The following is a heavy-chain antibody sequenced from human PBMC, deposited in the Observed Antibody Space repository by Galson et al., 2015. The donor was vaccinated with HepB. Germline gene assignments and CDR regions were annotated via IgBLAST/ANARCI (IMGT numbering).Heavy chain of an antibody. CDR3: ARGAPVGVVGGTQINWFDP. CDR2: ISPYKRDT. CDR1: GYTFSSFS. J-gene: IGHJ5*02. V-gene: IGHV1-18*01. Sequence: SVKVSCKASGYTFSSFSITWVRQAPGQGLEWMGWISPYKRDTDYAQKFQGRVTMTTDTSTSTAYMELRSLRSDDTAVYFCARGAPVGVVGGTQINWFDPWGQGTLVTVSS. D-gene: IGHD2-15*01.